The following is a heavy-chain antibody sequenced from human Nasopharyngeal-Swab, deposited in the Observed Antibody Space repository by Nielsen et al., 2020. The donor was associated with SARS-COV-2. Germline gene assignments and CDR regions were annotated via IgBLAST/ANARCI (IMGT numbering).Heavy chain of an antibody. D-gene: IGHD2-2*01. J-gene: IGHJ4*02. CDR1: GFTFSSYE. V-gene: IGHV3-48*03. CDR2: ISSSGSTR. Sequence: GGSLRLSCEASGFTFSSYEMTWVRQAQGKGLELVSYISSSGSTRYYADSVKGRFTISRDNAKNSLYLQMNSLRAEDTAVYYCARDYCSSTSCYDYWGQGTLVTVSS. CDR3: ARDYCSSTSCYDY.